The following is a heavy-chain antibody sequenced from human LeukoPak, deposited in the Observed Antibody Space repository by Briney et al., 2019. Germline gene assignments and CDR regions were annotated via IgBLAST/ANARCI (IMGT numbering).Heavy chain of an antibody. V-gene: IGHV3-33*01. D-gene: IGHD2-15*01. Sequence: GRSLRLSCAASGFTFSSYGMHWVRQAPGKGLEWVAVIWYDGSNKYCADSVKGRFTISRDNSKNTLYLQMNSLRAEDTAVYYCARVSGGLRDAFDIWGQGTMVTVSS. CDR2: IWYDGSNK. J-gene: IGHJ3*02. CDR3: ARVSGGLRDAFDI. CDR1: GFTFSSYG.